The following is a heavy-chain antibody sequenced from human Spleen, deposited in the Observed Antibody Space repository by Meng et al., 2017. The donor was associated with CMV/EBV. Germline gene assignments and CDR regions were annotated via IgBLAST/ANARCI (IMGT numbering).Heavy chain of an antibody. J-gene: IGHJ4*02. CDR1: GFTFSSYS. Sequence: GESLKISCAASGFTFSSYSMNWVRQAPGKGLEWVSSISSSSSYIYYADSVKGRFTISRDNAKNSLYLQMNSLRAEDTAMYYCARNGAVVPAAVNDYWGQGTLVTVSS. CDR3: ARNGAVVPAAVNDY. CDR2: ISSSSSYI. D-gene: IGHD2-2*01. V-gene: IGHV3-21*01.